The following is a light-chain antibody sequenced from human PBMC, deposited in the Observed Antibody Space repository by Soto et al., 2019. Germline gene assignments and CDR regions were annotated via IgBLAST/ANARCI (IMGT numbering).Light chain of an antibody. CDR1: TSNLGRNS. J-gene: IGLJ2*01. Sequence: QSVLTQPPSASGTPGQRVTISCSGSTSNLGRNSVFWYQHVPGAAPKLLIYRNDQRPSGVPDRFSGSKSGTSASLAISGPRSEDEAVYYCAARDNSLSYSVVFGGGTKLTVL. CDR2: RND. V-gene: IGLV1-47*01. CDR3: AARDNSLSYSVV.